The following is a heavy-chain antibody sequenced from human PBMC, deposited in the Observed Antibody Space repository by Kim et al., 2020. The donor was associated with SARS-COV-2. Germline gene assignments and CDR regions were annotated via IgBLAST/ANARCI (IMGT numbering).Heavy chain of an antibody. V-gene: IGHV4-39*07. Sequence: SETLSLTCTVSGGSISSSSYYWGWIRQPPGKGLEWIGSIYYSGSTYYNPSLKSRVTISVDTSKNQFSLKLSSVTAADTAVYYCARVFLGDAFDIWGQGT. CDR1: GGSISSSSYY. CDR2: IYYSGST. J-gene: IGHJ3*02. CDR3: ARVFLGDAFDI. D-gene: IGHD2-21*01.